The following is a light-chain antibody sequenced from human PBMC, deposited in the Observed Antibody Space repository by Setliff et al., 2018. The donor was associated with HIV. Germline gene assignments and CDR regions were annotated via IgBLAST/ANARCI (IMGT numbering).Light chain of an antibody. CDR2: EVG. Sequence: QSALTQPASVSGSPGQSITISCAGTSSDLGSYNLVSWYQHHPGKAPKLIIYEVGQRPSGVSNRFSGSKSGNTASLTISGLQAEDEADYYCCSYTNITTRVFGTGTKVTVL. CDR3: CSYTNITTRV. CDR1: SSDLGSYNL. V-gene: IGLV2-14*02. J-gene: IGLJ1*01.